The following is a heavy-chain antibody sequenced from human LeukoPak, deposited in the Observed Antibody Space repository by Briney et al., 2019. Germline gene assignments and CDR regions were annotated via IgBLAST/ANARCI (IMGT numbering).Heavy chain of an antibody. Sequence: SVKVSCKASGGTFSSYAISWVRQAPGQGLEWMGGIIPIFGTANYAQKFQGRVTITADESTSTAYMELSSLRSEDTAVYYCASRTPCGGDYYYYYYGMDVWGQGTTVTVSS. CDR1: GGTFSSYA. V-gene: IGHV1-69*13. CDR2: IIPIFGTA. J-gene: IGHJ6*02. D-gene: IGHD2-21*02. CDR3: ASRTPCGGDYYYYYYGMDV.